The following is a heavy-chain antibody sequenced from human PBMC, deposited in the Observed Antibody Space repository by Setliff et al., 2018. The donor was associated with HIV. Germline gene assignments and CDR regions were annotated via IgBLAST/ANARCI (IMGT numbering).Heavy chain of an antibody. CDR2: IHHSGTT. Sequence: SETLSLTCAVSGYSITTGYQWGWIRQSPGKGPEWIGSIHHSGTTYYNPSLRSRATLLVDTSKNQFSLKMISLSAADTAVYYCGRRPVYYTSGSYYNDDTPDMWGQGTLVTVSS. CDR3: GRRPVYYTSGSYYNDDTPDM. V-gene: IGHV4-38-2*01. CDR1: GYSITTGYQ. J-gene: IGHJ3*02. D-gene: IGHD3-10*01.